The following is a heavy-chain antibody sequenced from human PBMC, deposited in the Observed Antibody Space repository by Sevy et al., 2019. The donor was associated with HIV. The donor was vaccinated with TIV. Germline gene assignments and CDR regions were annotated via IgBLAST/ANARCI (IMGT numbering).Heavy chain of an antibody. D-gene: IGHD2-21*02. V-gene: IGHV1-24*01. CDR2: FDPEDGET. CDR1: GYTLTELS. J-gene: IGHJ3*02. Sequence: ASVKVSCKVSGYTLTELSMHWVRQAPGKGLEWMGGFDPEDGETIYAQKFQGRVTMTEDTSTDTAYMELSSLRSEETAVYYCATESRLLFHNHDAFDIWGQGTMVTVSS. CDR3: ATESRLLFHNHDAFDI.